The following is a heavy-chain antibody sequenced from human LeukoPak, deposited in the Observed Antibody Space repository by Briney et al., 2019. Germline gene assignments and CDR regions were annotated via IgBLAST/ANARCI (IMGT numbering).Heavy chain of an antibody. CDR2: ISYDGSNK. V-gene: IGHV3-30*05. Sequence: SGRSLRLSCAASEFTFSTYGMHWVRQAPGKGLEWVAVISYDGSNKYYADSVKGRFTISRDNSKNTLYLQMNSLRAEGTAVYYCARAAPATWIQLWGETYYFDYWGQGTLVTVSS. CDR1: EFTFSTYG. D-gene: IGHD5-18*01. J-gene: IGHJ4*02. CDR3: ARAAPATWIQLWGETYYFDY.